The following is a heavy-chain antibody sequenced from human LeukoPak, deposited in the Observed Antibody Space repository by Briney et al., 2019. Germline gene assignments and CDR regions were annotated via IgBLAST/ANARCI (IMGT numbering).Heavy chain of an antibody. J-gene: IGHJ4*02. V-gene: IGHV3-30*18. CDR2: ISYDGSNK. CDR1: GFTFSSYG. Sequence: GGSLRLSCAASGFTFSSYGMHWVRQAPGKGLEWVAVISYDGSNKYYADSVKGRFTISRDSSKNTLYLQMNSLRAEDTAVYYCAKVGGDPDYWGQGTLVTVSS. D-gene: IGHD4-17*01. CDR3: AKVGGDPDY.